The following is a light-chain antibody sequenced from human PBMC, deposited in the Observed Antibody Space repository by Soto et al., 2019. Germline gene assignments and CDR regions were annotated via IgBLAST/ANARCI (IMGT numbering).Light chain of an antibody. Sequence: EIVLTQSPGTLSLSPGERATLSCRASQSVSSSYLAWYQQKPGQAPRLLIYGASSRATGIPDRFSGSGSGTDFTLIISRLEPEDFAVYYCQQYGSSPPWTFGQGTKVEI. CDR3: QQYGSSPPWT. J-gene: IGKJ1*01. CDR1: QSVSSSY. V-gene: IGKV3-20*01. CDR2: GAS.